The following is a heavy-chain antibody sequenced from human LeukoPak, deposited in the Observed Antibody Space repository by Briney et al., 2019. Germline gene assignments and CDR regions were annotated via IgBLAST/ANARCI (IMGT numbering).Heavy chain of an antibody. J-gene: IGHJ5*02. CDR1: GFTFSDAW. CDR3: VREAGYCASVCLKSNWFDP. Sequence: GSLRLSCAATGFTFSDAWMTWLRQAPGKGLEWVSAISNGNTYYADSVRGRFTISRDDSKNMVYLQMNSLRDEDTALYYCVREAGYCASVCLKSNWFDPWGQGTLVTVSS. D-gene: IGHD2-21*02. V-gene: IGHV3-53*01. CDR2: ISNGNT.